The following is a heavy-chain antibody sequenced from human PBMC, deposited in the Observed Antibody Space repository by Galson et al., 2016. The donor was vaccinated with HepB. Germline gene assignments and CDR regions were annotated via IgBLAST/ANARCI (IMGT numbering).Heavy chain of an antibody. CDR2: IYYSGST. Sequence: SETLSLTCSVSGGSISSSSYYWGWIRQPPGKGLEWIGSIYYSGSTYYNPSLKSRVTISVDTSKNQFSLKLSSVTAADTAVYYCARYCSTTSCYDRDTPFDYWGQGTLVTVSS. D-gene: IGHD2-2*01. J-gene: IGHJ4*02. CDR3: ARYCSTTSCYDRDTPFDY. V-gene: IGHV4-39*01. CDR1: GGSISSSSYY.